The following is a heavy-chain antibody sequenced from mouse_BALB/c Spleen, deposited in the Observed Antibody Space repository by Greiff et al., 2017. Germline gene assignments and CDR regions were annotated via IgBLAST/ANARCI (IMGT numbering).Heavy chain of an antibody. Sequence: DVQLVESGGGLVQPGGSLKLSCAASGFDFSRYWMSWVRQAPGKGLEWIGEINPDSSTINYTPSLKDKFIISRDNAKNTLYLQMSKVRSEDTALYYCARGDYYGSSPAYWGQGTLVTVSA. CDR1: GFDFSRYW. V-gene: IGHV4-1*02. CDR2: INPDSSTI. CDR3: ARGDYYGSSPAY. D-gene: IGHD1-1*01. J-gene: IGHJ3*01.